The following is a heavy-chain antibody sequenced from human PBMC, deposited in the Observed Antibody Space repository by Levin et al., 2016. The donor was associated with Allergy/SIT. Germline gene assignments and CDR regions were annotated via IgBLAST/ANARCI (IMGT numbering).Heavy chain of an antibody. CDR1: GGSITTGGYY. Sequence: SETLSLTCTVSGGSITTGGYYWNWIRQPAGKGLEWLGRIDASGTTKYNPSLKSRVTISADTSKNQFSLNMTSVTATDTAVYFCARASTYYYGSGSLPPFDSWGQGTLVTVSS. CDR2: IDASGTT. CDR3: ARASTYYYGSGSLPPFDS. J-gene: IGHJ4*02. V-gene: IGHV4-61*02. D-gene: IGHD3-10*01.